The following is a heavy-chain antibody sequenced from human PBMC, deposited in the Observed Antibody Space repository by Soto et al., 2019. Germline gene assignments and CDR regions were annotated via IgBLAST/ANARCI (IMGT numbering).Heavy chain of an antibody. J-gene: IGHJ4*02. Sequence: QVQLVQSGAEVRKPGSSVKVSCKASGGTFSRHGISWVRQAPGQGLEWMGGIIPIFGTANHAQKFQGRVTITADESTSTAYMELSRLRSEDTAVYYCARGWGYDNNDYYYAYWGQGTLVIVSS. V-gene: IGHV1-69*01. CDR1: GGTFSRHG. CDR3: ARGWGYDNNDYYYAY. CDR2: IIPIFGTA. D-gene: IGHD3-22*01.